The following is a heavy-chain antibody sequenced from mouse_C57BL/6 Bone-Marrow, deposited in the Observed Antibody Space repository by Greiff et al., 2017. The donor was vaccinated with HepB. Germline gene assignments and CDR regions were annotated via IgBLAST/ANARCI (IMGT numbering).Heavy chain of an antibody. Sequence: VQLQQSGAELVRPGASVKLSCTASGFNIQDDYMHWVKQRPEQGLEWIGWIDPENGDTEYASKFQGKATITADTSSNTAYLQLSSLTSEDTAVYYCTTDYYGSSYWYFDVWGTGTTVTVSS. CDR1: GFNIQDDY. CDR3: TTDYYGSSYWYFDV. CDR2: IDPENGDT. V-gene: IGHV14-4*01. D-gene: IGHD1-1*01. J-gene: IGHJ1*03.